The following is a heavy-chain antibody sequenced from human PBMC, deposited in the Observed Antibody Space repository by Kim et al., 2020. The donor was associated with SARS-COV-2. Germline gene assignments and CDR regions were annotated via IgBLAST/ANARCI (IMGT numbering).Heavy chain of an antibody. Sequence: GGSLRLSCAASGFTFSSYWMSWVRQAPGKGLEWVANIKQDGSEKYYVDSVKGRFTISRDNAKNSLYLQMNSLRAEDTAVYYCARGGVLSYYYGMDVWGQGPTVTVSS. CDR3: ARGGVLSYYYGMDV. CDR2: IKQDGSEK. D-gene: IGHD3-16*01. V-gene: IGHV3-7*03. J-gene: IGHJ6*02. CDR1: GFTFSSYW.